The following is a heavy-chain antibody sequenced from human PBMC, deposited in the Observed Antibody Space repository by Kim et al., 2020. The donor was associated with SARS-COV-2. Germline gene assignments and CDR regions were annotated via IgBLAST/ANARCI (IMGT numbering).Heavy chain of an antibody. D-gene: IGHD6-13*01. CDR2: K. Sequence: KESADSGVGRFTISRDNSKNPVYLQMNSLRGEDTAMYFCARASSYSSSWYGIDFWGQGTLVTVSS. J-gene: IGHJ4*02. CDR3: ARASSYSSSWYGIDF. V-gene: IGHV3-30*01.